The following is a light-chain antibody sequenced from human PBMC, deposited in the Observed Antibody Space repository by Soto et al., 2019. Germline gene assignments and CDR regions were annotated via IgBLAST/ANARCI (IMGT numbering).Light chain of an antibody. CDR1: SSNIGSNY. CDR3: AAWDDSLSVV. J-gene: IGLJ1*01. V-gene: IGLV1-47*01. CDR2: RNN. Sequence: QSVLTQPTSASGTPGQRVTISCSGSSSNIGSNYVYWYQQLPGTAPKLLIYRNNQRPSGVPDRFSGSKSGTSASLAISGLRSEDEADYYCAAWDDSLSVVFGTGTKVT.